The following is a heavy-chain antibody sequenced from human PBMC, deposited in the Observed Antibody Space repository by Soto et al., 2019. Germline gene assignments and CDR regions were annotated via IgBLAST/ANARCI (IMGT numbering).Heavy chain of an antibody. V-gene: IGHV4-31*03. D-gene: IGHD3-10*01. CDR2: IYYSGST. Sequence: PSETLSLTCTVSGGSISSGGYYWSWIRQHPGKGLEWIGYIYYSGSTYYNPSLKSRVTISVDTSKNQFSLKLSSVTAADTAVYYCARGRYYYGSGSYDNWFDPWGQGTLVTVSS. CDR3: ARGRYYYGSGSYDNWFDP. J-gene: IGHJ5*02. CDR1: GGSISSGGYY.